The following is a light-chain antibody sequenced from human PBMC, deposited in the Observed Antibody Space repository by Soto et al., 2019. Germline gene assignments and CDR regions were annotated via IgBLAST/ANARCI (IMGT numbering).Light chain of an antibody. V-gene: IGKV3-15*01. J-gene: IGKJ1*01. Sequence: EIVLPQSPGTLSLSPGARAPLSCRASQSVNTNLAWYQQRPGQVHRLLIHSASTRATGIPARFSASGSGTEFILTITSLQSEEFAIYYCQQYNDFPRAVGQGTKVDIK. CDR3: QQYNDFPRA. CDR1: QSVNTN. CDR2: SAS.